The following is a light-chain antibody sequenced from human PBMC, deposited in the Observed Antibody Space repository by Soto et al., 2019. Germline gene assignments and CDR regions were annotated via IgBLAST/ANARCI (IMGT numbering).Light chain of an antibody. J-gene: IGKJ4*01. CDR1: QSVSSSY. Sequence: EIVLTQSPGTLSLSPGERATLSCRASQSVSSSYLAWYQQKPGQAPRLLIYGASTRATGIPDRFSGSGSGTDFTFSSSRLESEDSAVYFCQQYGSSPLTFGGGTKVEIK. CDR3: QQYGSSPLT. V-gene: IGKV3-20*01. CDR2: GAS.